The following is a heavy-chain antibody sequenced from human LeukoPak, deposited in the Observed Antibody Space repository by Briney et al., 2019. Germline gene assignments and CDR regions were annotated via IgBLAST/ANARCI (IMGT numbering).Heavy chain of an antibody. Sequence: ASVKVSCKASGYTFSSYDINWVRQATGQGPEWMGWMNPNSGKTGYAQRLQGRVTMTRDTSMSTAYMELSSLRSEDTAVYYCAKYSSNIDGFDIWGQGTMVTVSS. V-gene: IGHV1-8*01. CDR1: GYTFSSYD. D-gene: IGHD6-13*01. CDR2: MNPNSGKT. J-gene: IGHJ3*02. CDR3: AKYSSNIDGFDI.